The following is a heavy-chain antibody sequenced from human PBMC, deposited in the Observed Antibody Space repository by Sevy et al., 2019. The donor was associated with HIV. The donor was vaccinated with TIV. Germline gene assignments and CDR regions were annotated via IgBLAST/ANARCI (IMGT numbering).Heavy chain of an antibody. CDR1: GFTFSEHY. CDR2: TRNKANSYTT. D-gene: IGHD1-26*01. V-gene: IGHV3-72*01. Sequence: GGSLRLSCAASGFTFSEHYMDWVRQAPGKGLEWVGRTRNKANSYTTEYAASVKGRFTISRDDSKNSLYLQMNSLKTEDTAVYYCARVPVSGSYYPYYYYYGMDVWGQGTTVTVSS. J-gene: IGHJ6*02. CDR3: ARVPVSGSYYPYYYYYGMDV.